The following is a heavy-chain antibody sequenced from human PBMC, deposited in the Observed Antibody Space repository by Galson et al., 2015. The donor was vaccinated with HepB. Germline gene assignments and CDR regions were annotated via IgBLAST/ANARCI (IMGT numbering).Heavy chain of an antibody. Sequence: SLRLSCAASGFKITDYYMTWIRQAPGKGPEWISHVSESGRTRYYADSVKGRFAISRDNAKNSLVLQMNSLRGEDTAVYFCARVNATSGLDYWGRGTLVTVSS. CDR1: GFKITDYY. D-gene: IGHD2-2*01. CDR2: VSESGRTR. J-gene: IGHJ4*02. V-gene: IGHV3-11*01. CDR3: ARVNATSGLDY.